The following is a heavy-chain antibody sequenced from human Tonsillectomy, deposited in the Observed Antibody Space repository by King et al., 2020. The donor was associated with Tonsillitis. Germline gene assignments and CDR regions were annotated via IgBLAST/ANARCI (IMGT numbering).Heavy chain of an antibody. CDR2: ISYEGSKK. CDR3: ARDLGYCSSTSCYDAFDI. Sequence: VQLVESGGGVFQPGRSLRLSCAASGFTFSSYSMHWVRQAPGKGREWVAFISYEGSKKNYADSVKCRFTISRDKSKNTLYLQMNSLRAEDTAVYYCARDLGYCSSTSCYDAFDIWGQGTMVTVSS. V-gene: IGHV3-30-3*01. J-gene: IGHJ3*02. CDR1: GFTFSSYS. D-gene: IGHD2-2*01.